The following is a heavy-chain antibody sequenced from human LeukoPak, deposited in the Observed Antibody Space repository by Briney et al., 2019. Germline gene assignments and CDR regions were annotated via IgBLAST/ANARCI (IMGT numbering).Heavy chain of an antibody. D-gene: IGHD4-23*01. CDR2: IYSGGST. CDR1: GFTVSSNY. CDR3: AREIHGGNTGVFDY. J-gene: IGHJ4*02. Sequence: GGSLRLSCAASGFTVSSNYMSWVRQAPGKGLEWVSFIYSGGSTYYADSVKGRFTISRDNSKNTLYLQMNSLRAEDTAVYYCAREIHGGNTGVFDYCGQGTLVTVSS. V-gene: IGHV3-66*01.